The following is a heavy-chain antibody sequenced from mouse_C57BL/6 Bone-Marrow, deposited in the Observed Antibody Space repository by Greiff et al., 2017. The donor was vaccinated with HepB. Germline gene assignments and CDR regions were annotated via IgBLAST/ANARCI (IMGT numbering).Heavy chain of an antibody. CDR3: ASRDYGSGRDY. D-gene: IGHD1-1*01. CDR2: IDPSDSYT. J-gene: IGHJ2*01. V-gene: IGHV1-59*01. Sequence: QLKQPGAELVRPGTSVKLSCKASGYTFTSYWMHWVKQRPGQGLEWIGVIDPSDSYTNYNQKFKGKATLTVDTSSSTAYMQLSSLTSEDSAVYYCASRDYGSGRDYWGQGTTLTVSS. CDR1: GYTFTSYW.